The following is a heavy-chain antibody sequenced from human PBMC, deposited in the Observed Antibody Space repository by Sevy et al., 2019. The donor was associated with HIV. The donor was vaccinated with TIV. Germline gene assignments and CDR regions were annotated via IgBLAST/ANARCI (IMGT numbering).Heavy chain of an antibody. J-gene: IGHJ4*02. V-gene: IGHV3-30*02. D-gene: IGHD3-16*01. CDR2: IQNDGDNK. CDR1: GFTFNSYG. CDR3: AKDPLISLGADLFEY. Sequence: GGSLRLSCAASGFTFNSYGMHWVRQAPGKGLEWVAFIQNDGDNKYYADSVKGRFTISRDNAKKTLYVQMNSLRTEDTAVYYCAKDPLISLGADLFEYWGQGTLVTVSS.